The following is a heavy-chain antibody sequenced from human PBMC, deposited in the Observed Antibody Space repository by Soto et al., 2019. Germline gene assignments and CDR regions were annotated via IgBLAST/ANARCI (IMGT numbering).Heavy chain of an antibody. Sequence: PSETLSLTCAVSGGSISSGGYSWSWIRQPPGKGLEWIGYIYHSGSTYYNPSLKSRVNISVDTSKNQFSLKLGAVTAADTAVYYCARCIESWYQGRYYYGMDVWGQGTTVTVSS. J-gene: IGHJ6*02. D-gene: IGHD6-13*01. CDR2: IYHSGST. CDR3: ARCIESWYQGRYYYGMDV. V-gene: IGHV4-30-2*02. CDR1: GGSISSGGYS.